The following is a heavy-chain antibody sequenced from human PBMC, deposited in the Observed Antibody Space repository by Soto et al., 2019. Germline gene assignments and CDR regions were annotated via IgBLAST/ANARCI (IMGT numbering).Heavy chain of an antibody. CDR2: IYYSGST. CDR3: ARVESGRKSSWFDP. J-gene: IGHJ5*02. V-gene: IGHV4-59*01. Sequence: QVQLQESGPGLVKPSETLSLTCTVSGGSISSYYWSWIRQPPGKGLEWIGYIYYSGSTNYNPSLKSRVTISVDTSKNQFSLKLSSVTAADTAVYYCARVESGRKSSWFDPWGQGTLVTVSS. CDR1: GGSISSYY. D-gene: IGHD2-15*01.